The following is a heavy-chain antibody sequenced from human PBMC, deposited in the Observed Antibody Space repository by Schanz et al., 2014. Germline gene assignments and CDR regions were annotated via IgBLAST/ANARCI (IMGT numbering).Heavy chain of an antibody. V-gene: IGHV3-66*01. Sequence: EVQLLESGGGLVQPGGSLRLSCTASGFIFSDYAMSWVRQAPGKGLEWVSSFYSGGRTYSADSVKGRFTMSRDNSKNTVYLEMNSLTAEDTAVYYCTRDRGALINHNDALDLWGQGTMVSVSS. CDR3: TRDRGALINHNDALDL. D-gene: IGHD3-16*01. CDR2: FYSGGRT. J-gene: IGHJ3*01. CDR1: GFIFSDYA.